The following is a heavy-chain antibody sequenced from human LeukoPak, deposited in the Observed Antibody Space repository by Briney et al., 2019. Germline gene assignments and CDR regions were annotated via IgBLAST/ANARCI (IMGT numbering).Heavy chain of an antibody. V-gene: IGHV4-4*07. J-gene: IGHJ6*03. D-gene: IGHD6-19*01. Sequence: SETLSLTCTVSGGSISSYYWTWIRQPAGKGLEWIGRIYTTGSTNYNPSLKSRVTMSVDTSENQFSLKLSSVTAADTAVYYCARDKRVAVAGTYIYYYYMDVWGNGTTVTISS. CDR2: IYTTGST. CDR1: GGSISSYY. CDR3: ARDKRVAVAGTYIYYYYMDV.